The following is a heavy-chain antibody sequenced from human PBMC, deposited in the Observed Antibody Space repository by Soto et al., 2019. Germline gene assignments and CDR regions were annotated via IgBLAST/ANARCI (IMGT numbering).Heavy chain of an antibody. CDR3: ARGGHPYGEYSYYYYGMDV. CDR2: MNPNSGNT. V-gene: IGHV1-8*01. Sequence: QVQLVQSGAEVKKPGASVKVSCKASGYTFTSYDINWVRQATGQGLEWMGWMNPNSGNTGYAQKFQGRVTMTRNTPISTAYMALSSLRSEDTAVYYCARGGHPYGEYSYYYYGMDVWGQGTTVTVSS. J-gene: IGHJ6*02. D-gene: IGHD4-17*01. CDR1: GYTFTSYD.